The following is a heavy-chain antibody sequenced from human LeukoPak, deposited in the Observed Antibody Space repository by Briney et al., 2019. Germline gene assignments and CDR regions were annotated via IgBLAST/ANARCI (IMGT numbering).Heavy chain of an antibody. CDR3: ASSRSSSGWSIIDY. V-gene: IGHV4-61*05. J-gene: IGHJ4*02. CDR1: GGSISSSSYY. CDR2: IYYSGST. Sequence: PSETLSLTCTVSGGSISSSSYYWGWIRQPPGKGLEWVGYIYYSGSTNYKPSLKRRVTISVDTSKNQFSLTVSSVTAAGTAVYYCASSRSSSGWSIIDYWGQGALVTVSS. D-gene: IGHD6-19*01.